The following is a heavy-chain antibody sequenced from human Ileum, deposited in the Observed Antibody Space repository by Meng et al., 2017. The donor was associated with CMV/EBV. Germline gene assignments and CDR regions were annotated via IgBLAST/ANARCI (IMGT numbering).Heavy chain of an antibody. Sequence: PGSPFTGYFMHWVRQAPGQGLEWMGWINPNSGGTNYAQKFQGRVTMTRDTSISTAYMELSRLRSDDTAVYYCARKRGGESGVFFDYWGQGTLVTVSS. CDR3: ARKRGGESGVFFDY. D-gene: IGHD3-16*01. CDR1: GSPFTGYF. CDR2: INPNSGGT. V-gene: IGHV1-2*02. J-gene: IGHJ4*02.